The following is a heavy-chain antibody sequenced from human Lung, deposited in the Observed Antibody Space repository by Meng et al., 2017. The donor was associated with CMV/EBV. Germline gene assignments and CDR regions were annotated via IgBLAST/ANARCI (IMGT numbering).Heavy chain of an antibody. Sequence: PCAASGFTVNSKYMTWVRLAPGKGLQWVSLIYSGGSAYYADSVKGRFTISRDNSKNTLYLQMNSLRAEDTAIYYCARDQRGGSGFDYWGQGTLVTVSS. CDR3: ARDQRGGSGFDY. V-gene: IGHV3-53*01. D-gene: IGHD6-19*01. CDR1: GFTVNSKY. CDR2: IYSGGSA. J-gene: IGHJ4*02.